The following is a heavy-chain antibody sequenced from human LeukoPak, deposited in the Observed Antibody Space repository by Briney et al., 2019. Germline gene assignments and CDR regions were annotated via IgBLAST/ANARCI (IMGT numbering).Heavy chain of an antibody. D-gene: IGHD3-3*02. J-gene: IGHJ4*02. Sequence: SMKVSCKSSGGTFKTYSISWVRQAPGQGLEWMGDIVPMFGIANYAQRFQGGVTMTADASTNTAYLELSSLTFEDTAVYYCAREVAVHHPAFGDWGQGTLVTVSS. V-gene: IGHV1-69*01. CDR1: GGTFKTYS. CDR3: AREVAVHHPAFGD. CDR2: IVPMFGIA.